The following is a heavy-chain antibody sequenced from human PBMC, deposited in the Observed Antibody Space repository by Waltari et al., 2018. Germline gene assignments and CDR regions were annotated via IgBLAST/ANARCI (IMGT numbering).Heavy chain of an antibody. D-gene: IGHD3-22*01. CDR1: GFTFSSYA. CDR2: ISGSGGST. J-gene: IGHJ4*02. CDR3: AKDVPDYYDSSGYHENPSEPNDY. Sequence: EVQLLESGGGLVQPGGSLRLSCAASGFTFSSYAMSRVRQAPGKGLEWVSAISGSGGSTYYADSVKGRFTISRDNSKNRLYLQMNSLRAEDTAVYYCAKDVPDYYDSSGYHENPSEPNDYWGQGTLVTVSS. V-gene: IGHV3-23*01.